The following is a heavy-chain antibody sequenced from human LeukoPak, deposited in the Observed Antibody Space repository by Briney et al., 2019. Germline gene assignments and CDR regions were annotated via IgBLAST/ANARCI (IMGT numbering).Heavy chain of an antibody. CDR2: INPDGSTT. CDR3: AREPYGDTCSDY. Sequence: GGSLRLSCAASGFTFSSHWLHWVRQPPGKGLEWVARINPDGSTTTHADSVKGRFTVSRDNTKNTLFLQMDSLRAEDTAVYYYAREPYGDTCSDYWGQGTLVTVSS. D-gene: IGHD5-24*01. CDR1: GFTFSSHW. J-gene: IGHJ4*02. V-gene: IGHV3-74*01.